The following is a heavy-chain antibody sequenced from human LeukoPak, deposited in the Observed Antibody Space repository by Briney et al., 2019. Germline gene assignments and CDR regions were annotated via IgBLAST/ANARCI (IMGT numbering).Heavy chain of an antibody. J-gene: IGHJ4*02. V-gene: IGHV4-61*02. D-gene: IGHD2-2*01. CDR1: GGSISSGSYY. CDR3: ARDAPNCSSTSCPNGYFDY. CDR2: IYTSGST. Sequence: SETLSLTCTVSGGSISSGSYYWSWIRQPAGKGLEWIGRIYTSGSTNYNPSLKSRVTISVDTSKNQFSLKLSSVTAADTAVYYCARDAPNCSSTSCPNGYFDYWGPGTLVTVSS.